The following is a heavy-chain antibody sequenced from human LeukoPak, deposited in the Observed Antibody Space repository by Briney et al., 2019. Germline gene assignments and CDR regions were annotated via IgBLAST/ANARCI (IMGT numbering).Heavy chain of an antibody. Sequence: KSGGSLRLSCAASGFTFSHYYMSWIRQAPGKGLEWVSYISSSGSTIYYADSVKGRFTISRDNAKNSLYLQMNSLRAEDTAVYYCARQSYGDYDDNLDYWGQGTLVTVSS. V-gene: IGHV3-11*01. CDR3: ARQSYGDYDDNLDY. CDR2: ISSSGSTI. J-gene: IGHJ4*02. CDR1: GFTFSHYY. D-gene: IGHD4-17*01.